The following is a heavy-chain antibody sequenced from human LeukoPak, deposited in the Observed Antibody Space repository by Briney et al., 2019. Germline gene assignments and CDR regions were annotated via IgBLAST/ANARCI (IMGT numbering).Heavy chain of an antibody. J-gene: IGHJ4*02. D-gene: IGHD1-26*01. CDR1: GFTFRGYW. V-gene: IGHV3-74*01. CDR3: ARDGRSGNFDK. Sequence: GGSLRLSCAASGFTFRGYWMHWVRQAPGKGLAWVSVIRSDGSTTTYADSVKGRFTISRDTAKNTLYLQMNSLRAEDTAVYYCARDGRSGNFDKWGQGTLVSVSS. CDR2: IRSDGSTT.